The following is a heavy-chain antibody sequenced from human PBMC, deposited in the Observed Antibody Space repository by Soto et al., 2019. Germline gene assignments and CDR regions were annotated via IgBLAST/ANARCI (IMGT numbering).Heavy chain of an antibody. CDR1: GFTFSNYW. CDR3: ATNYYYYMDV. V-gene: IGHV3-7*01. J-gene: IGHJ6*03. Sequence: EAQLVESGGGLVQPGGSLRLSCAASGFTFSNYWMSWVRQAPGKGLEWVANIKQDGSEKYYVESVKGRFTISKDNAKNSLYLQINSLRGEDTATYYCATNYYYYMDVLGKGTTVTVSS. CDR2: IKQDGSEK.